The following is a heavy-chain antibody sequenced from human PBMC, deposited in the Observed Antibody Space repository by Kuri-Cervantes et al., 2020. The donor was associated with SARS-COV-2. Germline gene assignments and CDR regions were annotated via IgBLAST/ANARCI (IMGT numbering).Heavy chain of an antibody. CDR3: AREGDLALDY. Sequence: GESLVISCTASGFTFSNYGMHWVRQAPGKGLEWVAIIWYDGTNKYYATSVNGRFTISRDNPKNTLYLQKNSLRAEDTAVYYCAREGDLALDYWGQGTQVTVSS. J-gene: IGHJ4*02. CDR2: IWYDGTNK. CDR1: GFTFSNYG. V-gene: IGHV3-33*01.